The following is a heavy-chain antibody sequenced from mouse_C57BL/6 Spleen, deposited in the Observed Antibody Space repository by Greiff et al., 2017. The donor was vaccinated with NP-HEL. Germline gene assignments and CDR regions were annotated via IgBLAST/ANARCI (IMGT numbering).Heavy chain of an antibody. CDR3: AREGDYYGRGFDY. D-gene: IGHD1-1*01. V-gene: IGHV3-5*01. Sequence: EVKLEESGPGLVKPSQTVFLTCTVTGISITTGNYRWSWIRQFPGNKLEWIGYIYYSGTITYNPSLTSRTTITRDTPKNQFFLEMNSLTAEDTATYYCAREGDYYGRGFDYWGQGTTLTVSS. CDR1: GISITTGNYR. CDR2: IYYSGTI. J-gene: IGHJ2*01.